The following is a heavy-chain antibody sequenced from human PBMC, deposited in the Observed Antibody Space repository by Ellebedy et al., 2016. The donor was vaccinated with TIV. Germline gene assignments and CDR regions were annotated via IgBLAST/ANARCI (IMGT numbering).Heavy chain of an antibody. V-gene: IGHV3-23*01. D-gene: IGHD4-17*01. CDR1: GFTFSSYA. CDR2: ISGNGGST. J-gene: IGHJ4*02. Sequence: GESLKISCAASGFTFSSYAMSWVRQAPGKGLEWVSAISGNGGSTYYADSVKGRFTISRDNTKNTLYLQMNSLRAEETAVYYCAKLGTVTRHFDYWGQGTLVTVSS. CDR3: AKLGTVTRHFDY.